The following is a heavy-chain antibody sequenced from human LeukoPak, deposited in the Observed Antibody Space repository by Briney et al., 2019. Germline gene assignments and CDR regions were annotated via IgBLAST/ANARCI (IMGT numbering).Heavy chain of an antibody. V-gene: IGHV3-7*01. D-gene: IGHD2-15*01. Sequence: GGSLRLSRAASGFTFNSYWMYWVRQTPGKQLEWLASVKPDGTETYYADSVRGRFTISRDNAKNSLYLEMTSLTVEDSAIFYCVRDALGGFSLAYWGQETPVTVSS. CDR2: VKPDGTET. CDR1: GFTFNSYW. CDR3: VRDALGGFSLAY. J-gene: IGHJ4*02.